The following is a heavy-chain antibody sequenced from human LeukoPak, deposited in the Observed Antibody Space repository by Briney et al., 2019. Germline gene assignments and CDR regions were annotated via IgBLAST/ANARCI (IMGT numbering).Heavy chain of an antibody. CDR1: GGTFSSYT. V-gene: IGHV1-69*02. Sequence: GASVKVSCKASGGTFSSYTISWVRQAPGQGLEWMGRIIPIVGIANYAQKFQGRVTITADKSTSTAYMELSSLRSEDTAVYYCAAVSNTRYYYYYMDVWGKGTTVTVSS. CDR3: AAVSNTRYYYYYMDV. D-gene: IGHD2-2*01. J-gene: IGHJ6*03. CDR2: IIPIVGIA.